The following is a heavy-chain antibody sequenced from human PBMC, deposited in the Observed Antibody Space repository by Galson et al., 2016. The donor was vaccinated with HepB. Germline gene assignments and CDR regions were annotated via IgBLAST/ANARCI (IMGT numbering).Heavy chain of an antibody. CDR1: GFSFSSYA. CDR2: ISHDGTDT. Sequence: SLRLSCAASGFSFSSYAFHWVRQAPGKGLEWVAAISHDGTDTYYADSLKGRVSISRDTSKNTVYLEMNSLRPEDAAVYYCARPRLAPGLTSTRGWEFGPWGQGTLVTVSS. CDR3: ARPRLAPGLTSTRGWEFGP. V-gene: IGHV3-30-3*01. D-gene: IGHD1-14*01. J-gene: IGHJ5*02.